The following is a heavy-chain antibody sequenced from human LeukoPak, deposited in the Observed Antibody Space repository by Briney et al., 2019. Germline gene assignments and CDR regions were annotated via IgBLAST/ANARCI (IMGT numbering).Heavy chain of an antibody. Sequence: PSETLSLTCTVSGGSISSYYWSWIRQPPGKGLEWIGYIYYSGSTNYNPSLKSRVTISVDTSKNQFSLKLSSVTAADTAVYYCARALWSIAARRYYFDYWGQGTLVTVSS. CDR1: GGSISSYY. V-gene: IGHV4-59*12. J-gene: IGHJ4*02. CDR2: IYYSGST. CDR3: ARALWSIAARRYYFDY. D-gene: IGHD6-6*01.